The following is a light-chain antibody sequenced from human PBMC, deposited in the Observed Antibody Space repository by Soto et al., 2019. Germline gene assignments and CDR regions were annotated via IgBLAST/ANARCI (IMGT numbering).Light chain of an antibody. CDR2: DAS. CDR1: QDINNY. J-gene: IGKJ4*01. CDR3: QQYDNLPLT. Sequence: DIQMTQSPSSLSASVGDSVTITCQASQDINNYLNWYQQKPGKAPKFLIHDASSLETGVPSRFSGGGSGTDFTLTISSLQPEDIATYYCQQYDNLPLTFGGGTKVEIK. V-gene: IGKV1-33*01.